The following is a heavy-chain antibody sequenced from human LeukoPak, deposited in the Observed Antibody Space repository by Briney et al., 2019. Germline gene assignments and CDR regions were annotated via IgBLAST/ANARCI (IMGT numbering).Heavy chain of an antibody. CDR3: ARRLRFGANYFDY. CDR2: INHSGST. J-gene: IGHJ4*02. D-gene: IGHD3-10*01. CDR1: GGSFSGYY. V-gene: IGHV4-34*01. Sequence: SETLSLTCAVYGGSFSGYYWSWIRQPPGKGLEWIGEINHSGSTNYNPSLKSRVTISVDTSKNQFSLKLSSVTAADTAVYYCARRLRFGANYFDYWGQGTLVTVSS.